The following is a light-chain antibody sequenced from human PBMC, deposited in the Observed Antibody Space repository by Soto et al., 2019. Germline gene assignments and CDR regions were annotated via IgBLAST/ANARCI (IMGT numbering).Light chain of an antibody. CDR2: EVS. CDR3: CSHRSYISFYV. J-gene: IGLJ1*01. Sequence: QSALTQPASVSRTPGQSITISCTGTSSDIGAYNYVSWYQQLPGKVPKLIISEVSNRPSGVSDRFAGSKSGNTAYLTISGLQAEDEADYYWCSHRSYISFYVFGTGTKVTV. V-gene: IGLV2-14*01. CDR1: SSDIGAYNY.